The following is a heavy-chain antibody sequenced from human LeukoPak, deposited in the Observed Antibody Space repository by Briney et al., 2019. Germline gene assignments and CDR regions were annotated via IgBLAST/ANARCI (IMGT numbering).Heavy chain of an antibody. V-gene: IGHV3-33*08. D-gene: IGHD6-13*01. J-gene: IGHJ4*02. CDR1: GFTFSSYS. CDR3: ARSLTAAGTDY. CDR2: IWYDGSNK. Sequence: PGGSLRLSCAASGFTFSSYSMNWVRQAPGKGLEWVAVIWYDGSNKYYADSVKGRFTISRDNSKNTLYLQMNSLRAEDTAVYYCARSLTAAGTDYWGQGTLVTVSS.